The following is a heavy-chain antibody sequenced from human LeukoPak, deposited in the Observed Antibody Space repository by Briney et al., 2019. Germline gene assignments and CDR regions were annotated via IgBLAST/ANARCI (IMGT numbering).Heavy chain of an antibody. Sequence: GGSLRLSCAASGFTFSTYEMSWVRQAPGKGLEWVAYIKQDGSEKYYVDSVKGRFTISRDNAKNSLYLQVNSLRAEDTAVYYCARDRPEGGELSSEIDYWGQGTLVTVSS. D-gene: IGHD3-16*02. CDR2: IKQDGSEK. CDR3: ARDRPEGGELSSEIDY. V-gene: IGHV3-7*01. CDR1: GFTFSTYE. J-gene: IGHJ4*02.